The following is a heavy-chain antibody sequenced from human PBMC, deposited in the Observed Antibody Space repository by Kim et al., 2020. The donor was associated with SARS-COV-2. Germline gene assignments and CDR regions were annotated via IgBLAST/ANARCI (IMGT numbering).Heavy chain of an antibody. CDR2: LSPYSGNT. V-gene: IGHV1-18*01. D-gene: IGHD1-1*01. J-gene: IGHJ5*02. CDR3: ARHGNSWTLDL. CDR1: GFTLINEG. Sequence: ASVKVSCKASGFTLINEGLSWVRQAPGQGLEWMGWLSPYSGNTNYEQKFQGRLAIIPDTSTNTAYMELSNLRSDDAAVYYCARHGNSWTLDLWGQGTLVTVSA.